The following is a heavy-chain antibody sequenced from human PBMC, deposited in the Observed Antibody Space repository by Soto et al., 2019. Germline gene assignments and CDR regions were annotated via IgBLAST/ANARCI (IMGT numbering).Heavy chain of an antibody. Sequence: LETLSLTCTVSGGSISSSNYYWAWIRQRPGKGLEWIGSIYYSGSTYYNPSLKSRVTISVDTSKNHFSLKLSSVTAADPAVYYCARNYHGSASYSTPNWFDPWGQGTQVTVS. D-gene: IGHD3-10*01. V-gene: IGHV4-39*02. CDR3: ARNYHGSASYSTPNWFDP. J-gene: IGHJ5*02. CDR1: GGSISSSNYY. CDR2: IYYSGST.